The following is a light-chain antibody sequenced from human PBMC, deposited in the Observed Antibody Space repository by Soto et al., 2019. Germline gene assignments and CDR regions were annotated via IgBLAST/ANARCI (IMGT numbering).Light chain of an antibody. CDR3: SAWDDSLKGVV. CDR2: ANT. Sequence: QSALTQPPSVSGAPGQRVTISCTGSSSNIGADYDVHWYQQLPGAAPKLLIRANTHRPSGVPDRFSASKSGTSASLAISGLQSEDEADYYCSAWDDSLKGVVFGGGTKLTVL. J-gene: IGLJ2*01. CDR1: SSNIGADYD. V-gene: IGLV1-40*01.